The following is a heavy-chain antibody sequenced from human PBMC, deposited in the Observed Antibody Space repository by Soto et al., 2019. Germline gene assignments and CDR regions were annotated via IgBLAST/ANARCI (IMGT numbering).Heavy chain of an antibody. J-gene: IGHJ5*02. D-gene: IGHD2-2*01. CDR1: GGSISSYY. CDR3: ARHQSHGRRYVDP. V-gene: IGHV4-59*04. CDR2: IYYSGST. Sequence: SETLSLTCTVSGGSISSYYWSWIRQPPGKGLEWIGYIYYSGSTYYNPSLKSRVTISVDTSKNQFSLKLSSVTAADTAVYYCARHQSHGRRYVDPWGRGTLVTGSS.